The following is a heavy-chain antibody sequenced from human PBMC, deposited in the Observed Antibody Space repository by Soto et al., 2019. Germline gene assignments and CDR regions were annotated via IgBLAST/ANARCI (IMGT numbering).Heavy chain of an antibody. CDR1: GYSISNGYY. J-gene: IGHJ4*02. V-gene: IGHV4-38-2*01. Sequence: SETLSLTCAVSGYSISNGYYWGWIRQPPGKGLEWIGSIYHSGNTFCNPSLKSRVTISVDMSRNQFSLKLSSVTAADTAVYYCARVAYFDTTGYYYYFDYWGQGALVTVSS. D-gene: IGHD3-22*01. CDR3: ARVAYFDTTGYYYYFDY. CDR2: IYHSGNT.